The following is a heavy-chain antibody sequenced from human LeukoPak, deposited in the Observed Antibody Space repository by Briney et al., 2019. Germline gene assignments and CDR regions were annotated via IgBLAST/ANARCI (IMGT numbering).Heavy chain of an antibody. V-gene: IGHV4-34*01. Sequence: SETLSLTCAVYGGSFSGYYWSWIRQPPGKGLEWIGEINHSGSTNYNPSLKSRVTISVDTSKNQFSLKLSSVTAADTAVYYCARARTVNYFDYWGQGTLVIVSS. CDR3: ARARTVNYFDY. CDR2: INHSGST. J-gene: IGHJ4*02. D-gene: IGHD3-16*02. CDR1: GGSFSGYY.